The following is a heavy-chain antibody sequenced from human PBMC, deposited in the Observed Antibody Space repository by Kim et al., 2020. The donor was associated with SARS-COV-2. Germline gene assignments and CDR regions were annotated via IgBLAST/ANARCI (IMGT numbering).Heavy chain of an antibody. J-gene: IGHJ4*02. CDR1: GYTFTNYG. CDR2: IGAYNGNT. CDR3: ARDFMSAVGSSWQHDY. V-gene: IGHV1-18*01. D-gene: IGHD6-13*01. Sequence: ASVKVSCKASGYTFTNYGISWVRQAPGQGLEWMGWIGAYNGNTNYAQKFQGRVTMTTDTSTRTASMELRSLRSDDTAMYYCARDFMSAVGSSWQHDYWGQGTLVTVSS.